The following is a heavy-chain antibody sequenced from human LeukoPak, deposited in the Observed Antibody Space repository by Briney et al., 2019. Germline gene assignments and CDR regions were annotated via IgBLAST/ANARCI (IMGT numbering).Heavy chain of an antibody. Sequence: SSETLSLTCTVSGGSISSGDYYWSWIRQPPGKGLEWIGYSYYSGSTYYNPSLKSRVTISVDTSKNQFSLKLRSVTAADTAVYYCARFGPYYYDSSGYQQMDVWGKGTTVTVSS. D-gene: IGHD3-22*01. CDR3: ARFGPYYYDSSGYQQMDV. J-gene: IGHJ6*04. CDR2: SYYSGST. V-gene: IGHV4-30-4*08. CDR1: GGSISSGDYY.